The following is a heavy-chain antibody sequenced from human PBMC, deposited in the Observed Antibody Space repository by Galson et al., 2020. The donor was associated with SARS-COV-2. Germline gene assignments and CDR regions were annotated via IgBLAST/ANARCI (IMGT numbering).Heavy chain of an antibody. V-gene: IGHV4-34*01. CDR3: AREPISVTYGAQHGMDV. J-gene: IGHJ6*02. CDR2: INDSEIT. Sequence: SETLSLTCTISGGSFNGHYWNWIRQSPGKGLEWIGEINDSEITNYNPSLSSRVTISLDTSKNQLSLRLSSVTAADTAVYYCAREPISVTYGAQHGMDVWGQGTTVTVS. CDR1: GGSFNGHY. D-gene: IGHD4-4*01.